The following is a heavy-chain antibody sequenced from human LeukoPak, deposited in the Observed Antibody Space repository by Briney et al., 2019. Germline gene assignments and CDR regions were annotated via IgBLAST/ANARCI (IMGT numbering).Heavy chain of an antibody. Sequence: GGSLRLSCAASGFTFSDCAMSWVRQAPGKGLEWVSLIRDSGASTYYADSVKGRFTISRDNSKNTLYLQMNSLRAEDTAVYYCARVRSGCPDYWGQGTLVTVSS. D-gene: IGHD6-19*01. CDR1: GFTFSDCA. V-gene: IGHV3-23*01. CDR2: IRDSGAST. J-gene: IGHJ4*02. CDR3: ARVRSGCPDY.